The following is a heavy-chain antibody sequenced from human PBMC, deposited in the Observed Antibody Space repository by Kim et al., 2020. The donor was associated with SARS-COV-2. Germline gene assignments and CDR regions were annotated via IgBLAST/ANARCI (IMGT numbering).Heavy chain of an antibody. CDR1: GGSISSYY. D-gene: IGHD3-10*01. CDR3: ARGHYYGSGSYFFFDY. V-gene: IGHV4-59*13. J-gene: IGHJ4*02. CDR2: IYYSGST. Sequence: SETLSLTCTVSGGSISSYYWSWIRQPPGKGLEWIGYIYYSGSTNYNPSLKSRVTISVDTSKNQFSLKLSSVTAADTAVYYCARGHYYGSGSYFFFDYWGQGTLVTVSS.